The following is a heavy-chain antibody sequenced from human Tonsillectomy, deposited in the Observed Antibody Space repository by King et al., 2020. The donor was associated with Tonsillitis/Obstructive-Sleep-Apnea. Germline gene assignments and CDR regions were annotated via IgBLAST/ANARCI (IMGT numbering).Heavy chain of an antibody. J-gene: IGHJ4*02. CDR3: ARQFMGHDVFDY. CDR2: LYHPGST. V-gene: IGHV4-30-4*01. D-gene: IGHD1-1*01. CDR1: GGSLTTADSS. Sequence: PLPASGPGLVPPSQPLSLPCRVSGGSLTTADSSWRWIRQPPGPPLPWIGDLYHPGSTSFNPSLMSRLSISLDTPKTQFSLQLTSVTAADTAVYYCARQFMGHDVFDYWGRGTLVTVSS.